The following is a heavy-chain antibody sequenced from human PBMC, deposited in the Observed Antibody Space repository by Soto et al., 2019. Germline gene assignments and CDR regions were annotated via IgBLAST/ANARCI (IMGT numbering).Heavy chain of an antibody. D-gene: IGHD2-2*01. CDR3: ARSQGSSTSLEIYYYYYYGMAV. J-gene: IGHJ6*02. V-gene: IGHV1-69*01. CDR2: IIPISGTA. CDR1: GGTFSSYA. Sequence: QVQLVQSGAEVKKPGSSVKVSCKASGGTFSSYAISWVRQAPGQGLEWMGGIIPISGTANYAQKFQGRVTITADESTSTAYMDLSSLRSEDTAVYYCARSQGSSTSLEIYYYYYYGMAVWGQGTTVTVSS.